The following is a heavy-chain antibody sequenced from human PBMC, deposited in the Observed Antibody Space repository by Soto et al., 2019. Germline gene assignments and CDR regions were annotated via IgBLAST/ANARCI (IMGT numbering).Heavy chain of an antibody. Sequence: QVQLVESGGGVVQPGRSLRLSCAASGFTFSSYGMHWVRQAPGKGLEWVAVISYDGSNKYYADSVKGRFTISRDNSKNTLYLQMNSLRAEDTAVYYCAKSIGEAGDYYGSGSSDYWGQGTLVTVSS. CDR1: GFTFSSYG. V-gene: IGHV3-30*18. CDR3: AKSIGEAGDYYGSGSSDY. D-gene: IGHD3-10*01. J-gene: IGHJ4*02. CDR2: ISYDGSNK.